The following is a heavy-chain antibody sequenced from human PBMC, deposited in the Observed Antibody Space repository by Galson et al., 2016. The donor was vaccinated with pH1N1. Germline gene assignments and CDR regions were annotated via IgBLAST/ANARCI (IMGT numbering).Heavy chain of an antibody. V-gene: IGHV1-69*01. D-gene: IGHD3-10*01. J-gene: IGHJ6*02. CDR2: IIPIFGTT. CDR3: ASPAIVRGVVYYYYGMDV. Sequence: SCKASGGTFSNSAVSWVRQAPGQGLEWMGGIIPIFGTTNYAQKIQGRVTITADQITSTSYMELSSLRSEDTAIYYCASPAIVRGVVYYYYGMDVWGQGTTVTVSS. CDR1: GGTFSNSA.